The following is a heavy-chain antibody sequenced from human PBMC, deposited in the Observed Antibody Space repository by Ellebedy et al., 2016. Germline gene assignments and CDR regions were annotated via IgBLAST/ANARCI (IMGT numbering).Heavy chain of an antibody. D-gene: IGHD1-1*01. V-gene: IGHV4-59*02. J-gene: IGHJ3*01. CDR1: GGSVSSDY. CDR2: VFHTGTT. CDR3: AKWNGDWNAYDV. Sequence: SETLSLTCNVFGGSVSSDYWNWIRRPPGKGLEWIGYVFHTGTTKSPPSLPLLFPLSFAPEKSQFSLGLTSVTAADTAVYYCAKWNGDWNAYDVWGQGTMVTVSS.